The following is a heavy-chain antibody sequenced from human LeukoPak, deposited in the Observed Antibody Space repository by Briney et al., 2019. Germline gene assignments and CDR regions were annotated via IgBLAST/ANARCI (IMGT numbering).Heavy chain of an antibody. CDR1: GGSISSYH. V-gene: IGHV4-59*01. D-gene: IGHD2/OR15-2a*01. Sequence: SETLSLTCAVSGGSISSYHWSWIRQPPGKGLEWLGYIYYSGSTNYNPSLKSRVTISIDTSKNQFSLKLSSVTAADTAVYYCARESLSGSYYGVDVWGQGTTVTVSS. CDR3: ARESLSGSYYGVDV. J-gene: IGHJ6*02. CDR2: IYYSGST.